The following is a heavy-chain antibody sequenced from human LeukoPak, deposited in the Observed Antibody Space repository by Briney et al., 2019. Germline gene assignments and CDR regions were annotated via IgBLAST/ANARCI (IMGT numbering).Heavy chain of an antibody. CDR2: INYSGNS. J-gene: IGHJ2*01. Sequence: SETLSLTCTVSGGSISSYYWSWVRQPPGKGLQWIGYINYSGNSDYNPSLQGRVTMSVDTSKNQFSLKLSSVTAADTAVYYCARRTYHDTLTGYKYWYFDLWGRGTLVTVSS. CDR3: ARRTYHDTLTGYKYWYFDL. V-gene: IGHV4-59*01. D-gene: IGHD3-9*01. CDR1: GGSISSYY.